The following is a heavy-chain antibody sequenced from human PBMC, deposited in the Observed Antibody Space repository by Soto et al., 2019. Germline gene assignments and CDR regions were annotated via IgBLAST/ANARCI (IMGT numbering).Heavy chain of an antibody. V-gene: IGHV4-59*08. Sequence: QVQLQESGPGLVKASETLSLTCTVSGGYIDTCYWSWIRQPPGKGLQWIGYIYYSGSTTYTPSLKSRVTRSVHRSKNQSSLKLTSLSAADTAVYYCARLGGYYQSLDTWGQGTLVTVSS. CDR3: ARLGGYYQSLDT. CDR2: IYYSGST. J-gene: IGHJ5*02. D-gene: IGHD3-22*01. CDR1: GGYIDTCY.